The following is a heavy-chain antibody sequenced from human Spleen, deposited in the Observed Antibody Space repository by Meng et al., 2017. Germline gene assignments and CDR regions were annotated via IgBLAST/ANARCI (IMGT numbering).Heavy chain of an antibody. CDR3: CTQQHYNWFDP. Sequence: QLRRQEWDPGLVKPSETLSLTCTVSGGSISSTNYYWAWIRQPPGKGLEYVGSIYYSGSAFYNPSLKSRVTISIDTSKNQFSLKLTSVTAADTAVYYCCTQQHYNWFDPWGQGTLVTVSS. CDR2: IYYSGSA. CDR1: GGSISSTNYY. D-gene: IGHD2-8*01. V-gene: IGHV4-39*07. J-gene: IGHJ5*02.